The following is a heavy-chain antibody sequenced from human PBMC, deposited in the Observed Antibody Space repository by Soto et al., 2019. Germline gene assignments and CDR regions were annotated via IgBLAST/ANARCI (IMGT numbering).Heavy chain of an antibody. V-gene: IGHV1-24*01. Sequence: QVRLIQSGTEVKKPGASVKVSCSLSGSALTELSLHWVRQAPGKGLEWMGCSDREDGETFYAQKFEGRLTITDDTSINTAYMELRSLGSEDTAVYYCTRGNWFDPWGQGTLVAVSS. J-gene: IGHJ5*02. CDR1: GSALTELS. CDR2: SDREDGET. CDR3: TRGNWFDP.